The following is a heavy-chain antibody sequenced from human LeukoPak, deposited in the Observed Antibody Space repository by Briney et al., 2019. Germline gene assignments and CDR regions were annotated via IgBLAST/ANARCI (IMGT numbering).Heavy chain of an antibody. Sequence: GGSLRLSCAASGFTFSNYWMHWVRQAPGKGLMWVSRINSDGINTSYADSVKGRFTISRDNAKNTLNLQVNSLRAEDTAVYYCARDLGQYYDTSDNWFDPWGQGTLVTVSS. V-gene: IGHV3-74*01. CDR3: ARDLGQYYDTSDNWFDP. CDR2: INSDGINT. J-gene: IGHJ5*02. CDR1: GFTFSNYW. D-gene: IGHD3-22*01.